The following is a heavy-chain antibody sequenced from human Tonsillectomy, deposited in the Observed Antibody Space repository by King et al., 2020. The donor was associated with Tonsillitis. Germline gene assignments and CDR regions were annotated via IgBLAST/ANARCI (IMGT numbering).Heavy chain of an antibody. V-gene: IGHV1-18*04. CDR2: ISGKNGNT. Sequence: VQLVQSGAEVKKPGASVKVSCKASGYTFTTYGISWVRQAPGQGLEWMGWISGKNGNTNYAQKLQGRVTMTTDTSTNTAYMELRSLRSDDTAVYYCAREDKGSSYYPDDAFDIWGQGTMVTVSS. J-gene: IGHJ3*02. D-gene: IGHD1-26*01. CDR3: AREDKGSSYYPDDAFDI. CDR1: GYTFTTYG.